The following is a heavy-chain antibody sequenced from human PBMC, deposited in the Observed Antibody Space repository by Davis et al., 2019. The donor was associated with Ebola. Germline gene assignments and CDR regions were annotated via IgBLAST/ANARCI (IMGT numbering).Heavy chain of an antibody. J-gene: IGHJ4*02. D-gene: IGHD3-3*01. CDR2: IIATLGIA. CDR3: ARGEETIFGVDYFDY. Sequence: AASVKVSCKASGGTFNTYTITWVRQAPGQGLEWMGRIIATLGIADYAQKFQGRVTVTADRSTSTVYMELSSLRSEDTAVYYCARGEETIFGVDYFDYWGQGTLVTVSS. V-gene: IGHV1-69*02. CDR1: GGTFNTYT.